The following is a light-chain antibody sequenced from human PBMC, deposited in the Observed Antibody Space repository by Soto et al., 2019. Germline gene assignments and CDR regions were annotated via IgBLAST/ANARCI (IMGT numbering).Light chain of an antibody. Sequence: DIQKTQSPASLSASVGDRVTITCQASQDISNFLNWYRQKPGEAPNLLIYDASTLETGVPLRFSGSGYGSYFSFTISSLQPEDVATYYCQQYKSLPLTFGGGTKVEIK. V-gene: IGKV1-33*01. J-gene: IGKJ4*01. CDR1: QDISNF. CDR2: DAS. CDR3: QQYKSLPLT.